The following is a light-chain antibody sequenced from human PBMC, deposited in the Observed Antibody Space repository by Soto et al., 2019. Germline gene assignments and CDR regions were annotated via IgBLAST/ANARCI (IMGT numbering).Light chain of an antibody. Sequence: EIVLTQSPATLSLSPGERATLSCRASQSVTGYLAWYQQKPGQAPRLLIYGAPTRATGIPASFSTVGSRTDFPLTISRLEPEDSAVYYWQQRSNWPFTFGPGTKVDLK. CDR1: QSVTGY. V-gene: IGKV3-11*01. CDR3: QQRSNWPFT. J-gene: IGKJ3*01. CDR2: GAP.